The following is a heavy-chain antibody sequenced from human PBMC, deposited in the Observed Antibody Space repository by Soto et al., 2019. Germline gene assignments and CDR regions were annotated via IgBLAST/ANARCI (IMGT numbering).Heavy chain of an antibody. V-gene: IGHV4-39*01. J-gene: IGHJ4*02. CDR1: GGSISSSSYY. D-gene: IGHD3-9*01. CDR3: ARLVYDILTGYFTPPDY. CDR2: IYYSGST. Sequence: QLQLQESGPGLVKPSETLSLTCTVSGGSISSSSYYWGWIRQPPGKGLEWIGSIYYSGSTYYNPSLKSRVTISVDTAKNKFSLKLSSVTAADTAVYYCARLVYDILTGYFTPPDYWGQGTLVTVSS.